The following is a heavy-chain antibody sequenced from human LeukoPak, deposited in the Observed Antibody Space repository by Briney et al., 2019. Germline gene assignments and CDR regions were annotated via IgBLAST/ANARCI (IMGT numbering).Heavy chain of an antibody. CDR3: ARGRARYCSSTSCYIGFDY. D-gene: IGHD2-2*02. CDR2: ISAYNGNT. J-gene: IGHJ4*02. CDR1: GYTFTSYG. V-gene: IGHV1-18*01. Sequence: GASVKVSCKASGYTFTSYGISWVRQAPGQGLEWMGWISAYNGNTNYAQKLQGRVTMTTDTPTSTAYMELRSLRSDDTAVYYCARGRARYCSSTSCYIGFDYWGQGTLVTVSS.